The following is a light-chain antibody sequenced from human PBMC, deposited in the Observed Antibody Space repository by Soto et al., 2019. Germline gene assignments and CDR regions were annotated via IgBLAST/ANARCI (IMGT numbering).Light chain of an antibody. J-gene: IGLJ2*01. CDR3: QSYDGSMSGCL. Sequence: QSVLTQPPSVSGAPGQRVTISCTGSSSNIGAGYDVHWYQQLPGTAPKLLVHGNTDRPSGVPDRFSGSKSGTSASLAITGGQADEEDVYYCQSYDGSMSGCLFGGGTKVTVL. CDR2: GNT. V-gene: IGLV1-40*01. CDR1: SSNIGAGYD.